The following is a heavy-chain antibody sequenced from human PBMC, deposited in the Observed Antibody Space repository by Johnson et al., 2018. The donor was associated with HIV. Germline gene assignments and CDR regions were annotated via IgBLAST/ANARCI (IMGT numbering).Heavy chain of an antibody. CDR3: VRKNSPLELRARPRAFDI. Sequence: QVQLVESGGGVVQPGRSLRLSCAASGFTFSNYAMHWVRQAPGKGLEWVAVISYDGSNKYCADSVKGRFTISRDNSKNTPYLQMNSLRAEGTAVYTNVRKNSPLELRARPRAFDIWGQGTMVTVSS. CDR2: ISYDGSNK. D-gene: IGHD1-26*01. J-gene: IGHJ3*02. CDR1: GFTFSNYA. V-gene: IGHV3-30*04.